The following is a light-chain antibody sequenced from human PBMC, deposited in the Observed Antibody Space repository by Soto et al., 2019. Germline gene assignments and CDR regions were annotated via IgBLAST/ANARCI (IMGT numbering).Light chain of an antibody. CDR2: AAS. CDR3: QQLKSYPPT. CDR1: QTISVY. Sequence: DIQITHSPSALSASVVDAVIITFLASQTISVYLNWYQQIAGKAPKLLIFAASSLQSGVPSRFSGSGSATHFTLTISSLQPDDFATYSCQQLKSYPPTFGRGTKVDIK. V-gene: IGKV1-39*01. J-gene: IGKJ1*01.